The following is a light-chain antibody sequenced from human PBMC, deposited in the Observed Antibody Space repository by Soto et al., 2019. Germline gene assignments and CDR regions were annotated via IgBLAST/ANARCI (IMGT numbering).Light chain of an antibody. CDR3: QQSNSYPIT. V-gene: IGKV1-13*02. J-gene: IGKJ5*01. CDR1: QDIRGA. CDR2: DVS. Sequence: AIQLTQSPSSLSASVGDRVTITCRASQDIRGALAWYQQKPGKAPKILIYDVSTLESGVPSRFSGSSSGTDFTLTISSLQPVDFATYYCQQSNSYPITFGQGTRLEIK.